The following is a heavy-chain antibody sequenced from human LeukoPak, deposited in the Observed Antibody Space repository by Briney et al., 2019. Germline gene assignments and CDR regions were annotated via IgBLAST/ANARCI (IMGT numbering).Heavy chain of an antibody. CDR3: ARPPDFYADYFDY. CDR2: IKQDGSEK. Sequence: GGSLRLSCAASGFTFSNYWMNWVRQAPGKGLEWVANIKQDGSEKYYVDSVKGRFTISRDNAKNSLYLQMNSLRDEDTAVYYCARPPDFYADYFDYWGQGTLVTVS. CDR1: GFTFSNYW. V-gene: IGHV3-7*01. J-gene: IGHJ4*02. D-gene: IGHD2/OR15-2a*01.